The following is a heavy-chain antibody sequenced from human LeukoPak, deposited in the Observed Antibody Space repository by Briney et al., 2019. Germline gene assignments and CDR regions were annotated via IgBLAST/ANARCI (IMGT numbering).Heavy chain of an antibody. CDR2: IIPIFGTA. D-gene: IGHD3-10*01. J-gene: IGHJ6*04. CDR1: GGTFSSYA. V-gene: IGHV1-69*13. CDR3: ARGLLWFGDV. Sequence: SVKVSCKASGGTFSSYAINWVRRAPGQGLEWMGGIIPIFGTANYAQKFQGRVTITADESTSTAYMELSSLRSEDTAVYYCARGLLWFGDVWGKGTTVTVSS.